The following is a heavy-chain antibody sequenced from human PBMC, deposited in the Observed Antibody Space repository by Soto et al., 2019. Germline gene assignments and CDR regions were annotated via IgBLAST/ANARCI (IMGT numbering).Heavy chain of an antibody. CDR2: INAGNGNT. CDR1: GYTFTSYA. J-gene: IGHJ2*01. D-gene: IGHD1-26*01. Sequence: QVQLVQSGAEVKKPGASVKVSCKASGYTFTSYAMHWVRKAPGQRLEWMGWINAGNGNTKYSQKFQGRVNITRDTSASTAYMELSSLRSEDTAVYYCARGGSLYWYFDLWGRGTLVTVSS. CDR3: ARGGSLYWYFDL. V-gene: IGHV1-3*01.